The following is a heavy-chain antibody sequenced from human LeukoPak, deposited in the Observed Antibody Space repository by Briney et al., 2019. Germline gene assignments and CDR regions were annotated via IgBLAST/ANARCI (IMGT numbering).Heavy chain of an antibody. CDR1: GGTFSSYA. D-gene: IGHD3-22*01. CDR2: TIPIFGTA. CDR3: ARGPKKTTYYYDSSGYYGQDY. J-gene: IGHJ4*02. Sequence: ASVKVSCKASGGTFSSYAISWVRQAPGQGLEWMGGTIPIFGTANYAQKFQGRVTITADKSTSTAYMELSSLRSKDTAVYYCARGPKKTTYYYDSSGYYGQDYWGQGTLVTVSS. V-gene: IGHV1-69*06.